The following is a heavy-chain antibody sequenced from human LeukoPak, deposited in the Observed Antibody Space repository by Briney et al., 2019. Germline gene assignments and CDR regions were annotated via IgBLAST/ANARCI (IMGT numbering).Heavy chain of an antibody. V-gene: IGHV3-74*01. D-gene: IGHD2-21*02. CDR1: GFTFSHFW. J-gene: IGHJ4*02. CDR3: AKAGPVVTAIVDY. CDR2: INSDGSDT. Sequence: PGGSLRLSCAASGFTFSHFWIHWVRQAPGKGLVWVSRINSDGSDTIYADSVKGRFTSSRDNAKNILYLQMNSLRAEDTAVYYCAKAGPVVTAIVDYWGQGTLVTVSS.